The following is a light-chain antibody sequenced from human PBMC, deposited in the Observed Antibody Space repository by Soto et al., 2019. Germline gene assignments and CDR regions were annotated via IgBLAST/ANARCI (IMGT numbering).Light chain of an antibody. CDR2: EDS. J-gene: IGLJ2*01. V-gene: IGLV3-10*01. CDR1: ALPKEY. CDR3: YSSDISGNHRV. Sequence: SYELTQPPSVSVSPGQTARITCSGDALPKEYAYWYQQKSGQAPVLVIYEDSKRPFGIPERFSGSSSGTMATLTISGAQVEDEADYFCYSSDISGNHRVFGGGTKLTVL.